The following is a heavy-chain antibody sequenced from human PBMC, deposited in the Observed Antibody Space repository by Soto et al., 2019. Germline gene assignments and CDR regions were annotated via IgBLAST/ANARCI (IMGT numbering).Heavy chain of an antibody. Sequence: ESGGGVVQPGRSLRLSCAASGFTFSSYGMHWVRQAPGKGLEWVAVIWYDGSNKYYADSVKGRFTISRDNSKNTLYLQMNSLRAEDTAVYYCARGGDYGSGSYLGYYSMDVWGKGTTVTVSS. CDR3: ARGGDYGSGSYLGYYSMDV. J-gene: IGHJ6*03. V-gene: IGHV3-33*01. CDR1: GFTFSSYG. CDR2: IWYDGSNK. D-gene: IGHD3-10*01.